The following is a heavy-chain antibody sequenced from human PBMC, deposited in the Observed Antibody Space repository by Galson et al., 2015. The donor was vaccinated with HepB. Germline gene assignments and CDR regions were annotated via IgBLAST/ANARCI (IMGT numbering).Heavy chain of an antibody. V-gene: IGHV3-7*03. J-gene: IGHJ6*02. CDR3: ARDSGAYCGGDCYSYYYYYYGLDV. CDR2: IKQDGSEN. Sequence: SLRLSCAASGFTFSSYWMSWVRQAPGKGLEWVANIKQDGSENYYVDSVKGRFTISRDNAKNSLYLQMNSLRAEDTAVYYCARDSGAYCGGDCYSYYYYYYGLDVWGQGTTVTVSS. CDR1: GFTFSSYW. D-gene: IGHD2-21*02.